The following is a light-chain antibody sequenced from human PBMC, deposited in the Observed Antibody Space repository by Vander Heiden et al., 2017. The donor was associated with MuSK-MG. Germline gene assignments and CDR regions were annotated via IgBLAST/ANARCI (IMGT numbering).Light chain of an antibody. CDR1: SSDVGGYNY. J-gene: IGLJ3*02. CDR3: SSYTSSSRV. V-gene: IGLV2-14*01. Sequence: QSALTQPASVSWSPGQSITISCTGTSSDVGGYNYVSWYQQHPGKAPKLMIYDVSNRPSGVSNRFSGSKSGNTASLTISGLQAEDEADYYCSSYTSSSRVFGGGTKLTVL. CDR2: DVS.